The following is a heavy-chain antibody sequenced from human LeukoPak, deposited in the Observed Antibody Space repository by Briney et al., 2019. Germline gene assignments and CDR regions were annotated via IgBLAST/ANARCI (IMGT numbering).Heavy chain of an antibody. CDR2: IFHTGNT. Sequence: SQTLSLTCTDSGGSISSDTHSYNWIRQPPGKGLEWIGYIFHTGNTYYSSCIKSRVTIAIDMSKTQFSLKLSSVTVADTAVYLCARGHRDYTYYFDNWGQGTLVTVSS. CDR1: GGSISSDTHS. V-gene: IGHV4-30-2*01. D-gene: IGHD4-11*01. J-gene: IGHJ4*02. CDR3: ARGHRDYTYYFDN.